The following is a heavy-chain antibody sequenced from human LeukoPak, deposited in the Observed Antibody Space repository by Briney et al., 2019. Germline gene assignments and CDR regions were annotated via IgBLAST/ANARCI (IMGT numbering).Heavy chain of an antibody. CDR3: AKDLGSSSWDFDY. D-gene: IGHD6-13*01. J-gene: IGHJ4*02. CDR1: GFIFTNYA. Sequence: GGSLRLSCAASGFIFTNYAMTWVRQAPGKGLEWVSAISGSGGNTYYADSVKGRFTISRDNSKNTLYLQMNSLRAEDTAVYYCAKDLGSSSWDFDYWGQGTLVTVSS. CDR2: ISGSGGNT. V-gene: IGHV3-23*01.